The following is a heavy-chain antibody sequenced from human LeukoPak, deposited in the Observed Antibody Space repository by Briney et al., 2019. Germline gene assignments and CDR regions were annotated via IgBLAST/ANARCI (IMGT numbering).Heavy chain of an antibody. CDR1: GFTFSDYY. CDR3: ARGDNWNDLYYFDY. Sequence: GGSLRLSCAASGFTFSDYYMTWIRQAPGKGLEWVSYISSSGITIYYADSVKGRFTISRDNAKNSLYLQMNSLRAEDTAVYYCARGDNWNDLYYFDYWGQGTLVTVSS. CDR2: ISSSGITI. V-gene: IGHV3-11*04. J-gene: IGHJ4*02. D-gene: IGHD1-20*01.